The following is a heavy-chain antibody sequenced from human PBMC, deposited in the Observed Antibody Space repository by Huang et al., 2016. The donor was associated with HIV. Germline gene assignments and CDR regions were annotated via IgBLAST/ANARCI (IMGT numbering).Heavy chain of an antibody. CDR3: SGGKRY. V-gene: IGHV1-46*01. CDR1: EYTFIKSY. J-gene: IGHJ4*02. Sequence: QVQLVQSEAEVKKPGASVKVSCKASEYTFIKSYIHWVRKAPGQGLEWLGLFNSSGGTAIYTQKFQGRVTMTSDTSTSTVYMELNTLTSEDTAIYYCSGGKRYWGQGTLVTVSS. D-gene: IGHD3-16*01. CDR2: FNSSGGTA.